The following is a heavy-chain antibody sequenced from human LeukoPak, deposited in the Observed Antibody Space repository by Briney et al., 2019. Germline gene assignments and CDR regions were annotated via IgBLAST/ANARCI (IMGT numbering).Heavy chain of an antibody. D-gene: IGHD4-23*01. CDR3: AKDLAGGNSDY. CDR1: GFTFSDTW. Sequence: GGSLRLSCAASGFTFSDTWMHWVRQAPGEGLVWVSRIRSDGSDTRYAESVKGRFTISRDNAKNTLYLQMNSLRAEDTAVYYCAKDLAGGNSDYWGQGTLVTVSS. V-gene: IGHV3-74*01. J-gene: IGHJ4*02. CDR2: IRSDGSDT.